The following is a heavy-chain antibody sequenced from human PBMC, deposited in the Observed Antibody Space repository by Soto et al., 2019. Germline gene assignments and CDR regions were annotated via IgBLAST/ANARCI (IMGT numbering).Heavy chain of an antibody. CDR3: AAPSYYDFGSGYGNAFDI. V-gene: IGHV1-58*01. CDR1: GFTFTSSA. CDR2: IVVGSGNT. J-gene: IGHJ3*02. Sequence: ASVKVSCKASGFTFTSSAVQWVRQARGQRLEWIGWIVVGSGNTNYAQKFQERVTITRDMSTSTAYMELSSLRSEDTAVYYCAAPSYYDFGSGYGNAFDIWGQGTMGTGSS. D-gene: IGHD3-3*01.